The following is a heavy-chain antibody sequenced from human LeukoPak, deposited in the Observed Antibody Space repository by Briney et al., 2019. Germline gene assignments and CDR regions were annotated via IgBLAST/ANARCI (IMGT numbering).Heavy chain of an antibody. CDR2: ISYDGSNK. V-gene: IGHV3-30*03. CDR1: GFTFTTYG. Sequence: PGRSLRLSCAASGFTFTTYGMHWVRQAPGKGLEWVAVISYDGSNKYYADSVKGRFTISRDNSKNTLYLQMNSLRAEDTAVYYCARDAVPLSRGGSNSYLFDYWGQGTLVTVSS. J-gene: IGHJ4*02. D-gene: IGHD2-15*01. CDR3: ARDAVPLSRGGSNSYLFDY.